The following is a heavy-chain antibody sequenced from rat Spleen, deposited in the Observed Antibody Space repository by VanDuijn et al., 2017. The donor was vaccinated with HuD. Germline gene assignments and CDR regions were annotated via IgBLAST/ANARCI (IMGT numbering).Heavy chain of an antibody. CDR3: AKGTPFEY. V-gene: IGHV5-31*01. J-gene: IGHJ2*01. Sequence: EVQLVESGGGLVQPGRSLKLYCVASGFTFNNYWMTWIRQAPGKGLEWVASITNTGGSSYYPDSVKGRFTISRDNAENTVYLQMNSLRSEDTATYYCAKGTPFEYWGQGVMVTVSS. CDR2: ITNTGGSS. CDR1: GFTFNNYW.